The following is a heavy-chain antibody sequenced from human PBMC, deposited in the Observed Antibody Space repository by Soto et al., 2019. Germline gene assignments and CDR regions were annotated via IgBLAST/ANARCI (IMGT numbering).Heavy chain of an antibody. V-gene: IGHV3-23*01. CDR2: ISDSGGSS. D-gene: IGHD2-2*01. Sequence: PGGSLRLSCAASGFTFSSFAMTWVRQGPGKGLEWVSAISDSGGSSYYADSVKGRFTISRDNSKNTLFLQMMSLRVDDAAVYYCAKAATYCSSTTCLRPANPDVWGQGTTVTV. CDR1: GFTFSSFA. J-gene: IGHJ6*02. CDR3: AKAATYCSSTTCLRPANPDV.